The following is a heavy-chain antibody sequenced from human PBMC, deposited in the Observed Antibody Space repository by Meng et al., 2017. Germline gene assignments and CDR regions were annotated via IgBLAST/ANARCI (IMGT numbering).Heavy chain of an antibody. Sequence: QVQLVQSGAEVKKPGASVKVSCKASGDTFTSYAMHWVRQAPGQRLEWMGWINAGNGNTKYSQKFQGRVTITRDTSASTAYMELSSLRSEDTAVYYCARDLGAGVVTAINYWGQGTLVTVSS. CDR3: ARDLGAGVVTAINY. CDR1: GDTFTSYA. CDR2: INAGNGNT. J-gene: IGHJ4*02. V-gene: IGHV1-3*01. D-gene: IGHD2-21*02.